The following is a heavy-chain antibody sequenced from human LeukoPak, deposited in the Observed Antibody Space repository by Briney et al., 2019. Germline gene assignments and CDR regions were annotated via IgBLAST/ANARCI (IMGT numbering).Heavy chain of an antibody. D-gene: IGHD2-2*01. CDR3: ARVYCGSSACYGGLDY. J-gene: IGHJ4*02. CDR1: GGSISCSNW. Sequence: SGTLSVTCAVSGGSISCSNWWSWVRQPPGKGLEWIGEIYHSGSTNYNPSLKSRVTLSVDKSKNQFSLKLTSVTAADTAVYNCARVYCGSSACYGGLDYWGQGTLVTVSS. CDR2: IYHSGST. V-gene: IGHV4-4*02.